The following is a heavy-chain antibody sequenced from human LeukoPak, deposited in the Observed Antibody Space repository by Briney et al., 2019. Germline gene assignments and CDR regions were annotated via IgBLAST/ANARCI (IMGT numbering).Heavy chain of an antibody. CDR3: ARGLITAADLYYFDF. D-gene: IGHD6-13*01. CDR1: GLTFSSYA. V-gene: IGHV1-69*05. J-gene: IGHJ4*02. CDR2: VIPLFAST. Sequence: SVKVSCKAYGLTFSSYAFTWVRQAPGQGLEWMGSVIPLFASTKYAQRFQGRVTITTDESTNTAYMELNSLRSEDTAVYYCARGLITAADLYYFDFWGQGTLVTVSS.